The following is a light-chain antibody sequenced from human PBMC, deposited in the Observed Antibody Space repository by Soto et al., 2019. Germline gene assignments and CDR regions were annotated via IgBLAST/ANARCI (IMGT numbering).Light chain of an antibody. CDR1: SSDVGSYNL. J-gene: IGLJ1*01. Sequence: QSALTQPASVSGSPGQSITISCTGTSSDVGSYNLVSWYQQHPGKAPKLMIYEGSKRPSGLSNRFSGSKSGNTASLTISGLQAEDEADYYCCSYAGSPYVFGTGTKLTVL. V-gene: IGLV2-23*01. CDR3: CSYAGSPYV. CDR2: EGS.